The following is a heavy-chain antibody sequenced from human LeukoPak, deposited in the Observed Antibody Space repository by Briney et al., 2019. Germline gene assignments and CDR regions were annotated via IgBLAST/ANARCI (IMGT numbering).Heavy chain of an antibody. CDR2: IYYSGST. D-gene: IGHD3-3*01. CDR3: ARDRDDFWSGYHHFDY. CDR1: GVSISSYY. V-gene: IGHV4-59*12. Sequence: SETLSLTCTVSGVSISSYYWSWIRQPPGKGLEWIGDIYYSGSTNYNPSLKSRVTISVDTSKNQFSLKLSSVTAADTAVYYCARDRDDFWSGYHHFDYWGQGTLVTVSS. J-gene: IGHJ4*02.